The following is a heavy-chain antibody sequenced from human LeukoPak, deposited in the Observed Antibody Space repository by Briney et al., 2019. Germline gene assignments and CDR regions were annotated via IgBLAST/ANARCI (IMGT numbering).Heavy chain of an antibody. V-gene: IGHV3-21*01. D-gene: IGHD3-16*01. J-gene: IGHJ4*02. Sequence: GSLRLSCAASGFTFSSYSMNWVRQAPGKGLEWVSSISSSSSYIYYADSVKGRFTISRDNAKNSLYLQMNSLRVEDTAVYYCARGRALLTFNFDYWGQGTLVTVSS. CDR1: GFTFSSYS. CDR3: ARGRALLTFNFDY. CDR2: ISSSSSYI.